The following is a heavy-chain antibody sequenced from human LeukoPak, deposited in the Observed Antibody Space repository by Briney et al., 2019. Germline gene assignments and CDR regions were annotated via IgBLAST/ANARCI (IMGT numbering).Heavy chain of an antibody. CDR1: GITLSNYG. V-gene: IGHV3-23*01. CDR3: AKRGVVIRVILVGFHKEAYYFDS. CDR2: LSGSGGTT. D-gene: IGHD3-22*01. J-gene: IGHJ4*02. Sequence: GGSLRLSCAVSGITLSNYGMSWVRQAPEKGLEWVAGLSGSGGTTNYADSVKGRVTISRDNPKNTLYLQMNSLRAEDTALYFCAKRGVVIRVILVGFHKEAYYFDSWGQGALVTVSS.